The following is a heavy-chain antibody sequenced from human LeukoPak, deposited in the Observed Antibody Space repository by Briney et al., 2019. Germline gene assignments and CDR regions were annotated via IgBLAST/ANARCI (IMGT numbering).Heavy chain of an antibody. V-gene: IGHV3-21*01. D-gene: IGHD3-3*01. CDR1: GFTFSSYS. Sequence: GGSLRLSCAASGFTFSSYSMNWVRQAPGKGLEWVSSISSSSSYISYADSVKGRFTISRDNAKNSLYLQMNSLRAEDTAVYYCARVSYYDFWSGTIHYFDYWGQGTLVTVSS. CDR3: ARVSYYDFWSGTIHYFDY. CDR2: ISSSSSYI. J-gene: IGHJ4*02.